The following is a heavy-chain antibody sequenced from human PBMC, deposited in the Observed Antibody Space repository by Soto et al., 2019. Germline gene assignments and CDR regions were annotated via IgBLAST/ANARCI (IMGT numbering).Heavy chain of an antibody. CDR2: INPNGGVK. V-gene: IGHV1-2*04. CDR3: AGESGGATSTLDYYYFYMEV. Sequence: QVQLVQSGAEVRKPGASVTVSCRSSGDSFNDYYIHWVRQAPGQGFEWMGWINPNGGVKKYAQKFQGWVSMTRDTSIRTVYMQLSRLRSDDTAVYYCAGESGGATSTLDYYYFYMEVWGTGTKVTVSS. J-gene: IGHJ6*03. CDR1: GDSFNDYY. D-gene: IGHD5-12*01.